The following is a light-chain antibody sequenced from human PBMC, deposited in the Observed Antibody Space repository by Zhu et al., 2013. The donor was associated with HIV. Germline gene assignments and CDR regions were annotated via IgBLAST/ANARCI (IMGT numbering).Light chain of an antibody. Sequence: QSALTQPASVSGSPGQSITISCTGTSSDVGGYNYVAWYQHHPGKAPKLMMFEVSIRPSGVSTRFSGSKSGNTASLTVSGLQPEDEADYYCSSYAGSNVLFGGGTKLTVL. CDR2: EVS. CDR1: SSDVGGYNY. CDR3: SSYAGSNVL. V-gene: IGLV2-14*01. J-gene: IGLJ2*01.